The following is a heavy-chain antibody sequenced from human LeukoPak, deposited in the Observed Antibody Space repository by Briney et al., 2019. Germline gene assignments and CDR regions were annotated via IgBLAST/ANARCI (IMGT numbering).Heavy chain of an antibody. CDR3: ARASYDSSGYYPDAFDI. Sequence: ASVNVSCKASGYTFTIYAMHWVRQAPGQRLEWMGWINAGNGNTKYSQKFQGRVTITRDTSASTAYMELSSLRSEDTAVYYCARASYDSSGYYPDAFDIWGQGTMVTVSS. J-gene: IGHJ3*02. CDR2: INAGNGNT. D-gene: IGHD3-22*01. V-gene: IGHV1-3*01. CDR1: GYTFTIYA.